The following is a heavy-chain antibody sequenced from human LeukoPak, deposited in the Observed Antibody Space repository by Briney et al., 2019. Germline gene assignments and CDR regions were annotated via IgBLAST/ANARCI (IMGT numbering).Heavy chain of an antibody. CDR1: GFSFSTYG. J-gene: IGHJ3*02. V-gene: IGHV3-30*02. CDR2: IRYDGSNK. Sequence: GRSLRLSCAASGFSFSTYGMHWVRQAPGKGLKWVAFIRYDGSNKYYADSVKGRFTISRDNSKNTLYLQMNSLRAEDTAVYYCANRPGDAFDIWGQGTMVTVSS. CDR3: ANRPGDAFDI.